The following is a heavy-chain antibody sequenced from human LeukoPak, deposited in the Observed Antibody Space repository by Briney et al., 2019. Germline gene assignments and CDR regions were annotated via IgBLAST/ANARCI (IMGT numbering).Heavy chain of an antibody. D-gene: IGHD3-10*01. CDR2: ISAYNGNT. CDR3: ARDYYYYGSGGYYL. V-gene: IGHV1-18*01. CDR1: GYTFTSYG. Sequence: GASVKVSCKASGYTFTSYGISWVRQAPGQGLEWMGWISAYNGNTNYAQKLQGRVTMTTDTSTSTAYMELRSLRSDDTAVYYCARDYYYYGSGGYYLWGQGTLVTVSS. J-gene: IGHJ4*02.